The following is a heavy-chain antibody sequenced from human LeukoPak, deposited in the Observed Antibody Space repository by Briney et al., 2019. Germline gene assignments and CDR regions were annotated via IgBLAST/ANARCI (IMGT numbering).Heavy chain of an antibody. D-gene: IGHD2-21*02. Sequence: PGGSLRLSCAASGFSFSTYAMSWVRQAPGKGLEWVSTISGSGDNTYYADSLKGRFTISRDSSKNTLYLQMNSLRAEDTAVYYCARDCGGDCHGGFDYWGQGTLVTVSS. J-gene: IGHJ4*02. CDR2: ISGSGDNT. V-gene: IGHV3-23*01. CDR1: GFSFSTYA. CDR3: ARDCGGDCHGGFDY.